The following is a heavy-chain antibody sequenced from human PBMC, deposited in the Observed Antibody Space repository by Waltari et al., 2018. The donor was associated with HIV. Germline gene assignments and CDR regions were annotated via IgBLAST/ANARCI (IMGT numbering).Heavy chain of an antibody. V-gene: IGHV4-38-2*02. CDR1: DYSITSGYY. D-gene: IGHD3-3*01. Sequence: QVQLQESGPGLVKPSETLSLTCSVSDYSITSGYYWGWIRQPPGRGLAWIGSISHSGTSVYSPSLNRRITLFRNTAKNQFFLKLTSATAADTAVYYCASTYYDLLEGWYFDFWGQGRLVTVSS. CDR2: ISHSGTS. J-gene: IGHJ4*02. CDR3: ASTYYDLLEGWYFDF.